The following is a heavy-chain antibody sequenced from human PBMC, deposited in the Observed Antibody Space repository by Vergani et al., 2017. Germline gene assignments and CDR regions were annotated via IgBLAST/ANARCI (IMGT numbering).Heavy chain of an antibody. V-gene: IGHV3-49*03. Sequence: EVQLVESGGGLVQPGRSLRLSCTASGFTFGDYAMSWFRQAPGKGLEWVGFIRSKAYGGTTEYAASVKGRFTISRDDSKSIAYLQMNSLKTEDTAVYYCTRDLAPYYGSGSNHWGQGTLVTVSS. CDR3: TRDLAPYYGSGSNH. CDR2: IRSKAYGGTT. D-gene: IGHD3-10*01. J-gene: IGHJ5*02. CDR1: GFTFGDYA.